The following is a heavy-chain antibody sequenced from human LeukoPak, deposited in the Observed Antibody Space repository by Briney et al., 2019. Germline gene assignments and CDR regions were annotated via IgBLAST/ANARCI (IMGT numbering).Heavy chain of an antibody. CDR2: IYSGGDT. V-gene: IGHV3-66*01. Sequence: GGSLRLSCAASGFTVTNYYMSWVRQAPGKGLEWVSVIYSGGDTFHADSVKGRFTLSRDNSKKILYLQMNSLRAEDTAVYYCTRDPDGWGQGTLVTVSS. CDR1: GFTVTNYY. J-gene: IGHJ4*02. CDR3: TRDPDG.